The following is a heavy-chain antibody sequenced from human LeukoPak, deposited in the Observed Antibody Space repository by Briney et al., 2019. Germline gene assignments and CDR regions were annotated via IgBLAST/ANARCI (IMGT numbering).Heavy chain of an antibody. V-gene: IGHV3-23*01. Sequence: GGSLRLSCTASGFSFRHYPMTWVRQAPGKGLEWVSAISGSGGSTYYADSVKGRFTISRGNSKNTLYLQMNSLRAEDTAVYYCAKRIAVAGTYYYYYYGMDVWGQGTTVTVSS. CDR3: AKRIAVAGTYYYYYYGMDV. CDR1: GFSFRHYP. J-gene: IGHJ6*02. D-gene: IGHD6-19*01. CDR2: ISGSGGST.